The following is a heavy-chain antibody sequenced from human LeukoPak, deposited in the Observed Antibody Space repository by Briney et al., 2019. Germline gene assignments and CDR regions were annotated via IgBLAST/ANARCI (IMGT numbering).Heavy chain of an antibody. D-gene: IGHD1-1*01. V-gene: IGHV3-21*01. CDR1: GFTFSSYS. J-gene: IGHJ4*02. Sequence: GGSLRLSCAASGFTFSSYSMNWVRQAPGKGLEWVSSISSSSSNIYYADSVKGRFTISRDNAKNSLYLQMNSLRVEDTAVYYCARCTTGRTFGSLREIRRSREIDYWGQGTLVTVSS. CDR2: ISSSSSNI. CDR3: ARCTTGRTFGSLREIRRSREIDY.